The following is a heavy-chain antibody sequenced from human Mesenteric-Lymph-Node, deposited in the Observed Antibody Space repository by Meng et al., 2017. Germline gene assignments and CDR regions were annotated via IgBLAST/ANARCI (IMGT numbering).Heavy chain of an antibody. Sequence: EVQLVYSGGGVVRPGGSLRLSCAASGFTFDDYGMSWVRQAPGKGLEWVSDISWNGGSTGYADSVKGRFTISRDNAKNSLHLQMNSLRAEDTALYFCARGQLAALDYWGQGTLVTVSS. CDR3: ARGQLAALDY. J-gene: IGHJ4*02. V-gene: IGHV3-20*04. CDR2: ISWNGGST. CDR1: GFTFDDYG.